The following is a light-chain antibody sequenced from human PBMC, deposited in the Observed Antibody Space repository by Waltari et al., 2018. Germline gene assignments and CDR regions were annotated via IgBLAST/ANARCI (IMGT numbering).Light chain of an antibody. CDR2: DTY. CDR3: HQCAHSPRT. J-gene: IGKJ1*01. Sequence: EIVLTQSPGTLSLSPGERATLSCRASETVTNNYLAWFQQKPGQTPRLLIYDTYFRATGVPDRFSGSVSGTDFTLTISRLEPEDFAVYYCHQCAHSPRTFGQGTRVEIK. V-gene: IGKV3-20*01. CDR1: ETVTNNY.